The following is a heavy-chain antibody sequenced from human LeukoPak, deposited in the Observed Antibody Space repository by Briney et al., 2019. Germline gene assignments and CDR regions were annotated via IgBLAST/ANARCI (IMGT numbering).Heavy chain of an antibody. CDR1: GFTVSSYT. CDR3: ARDKSGSDSARGAVIDI. CDR2: ISSSSSIM. J-gene: IGHJ3*02. D-gene: IGHD1-26*01. V-gene: IGHV3-48*02. Sequence: GGSLRLSCAASGFTVSSYTMNWVRKAPGKGLEWISYISSSSSIMYYADSVKGRFSISRDNAKNSLYLQMNSLRDEDTAVYYCARDKSGSDSARGAVIDICGQGAMVTVSS.